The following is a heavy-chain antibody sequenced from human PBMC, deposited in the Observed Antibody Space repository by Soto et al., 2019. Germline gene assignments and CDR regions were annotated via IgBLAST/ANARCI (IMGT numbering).Heavy chain of an antibody. V-gene: IGHV4-39*01. J-gene: IGHJ4*02. CDR2: IYYSGST. CDR1: GGSISSSSYY. CDR3: ARHGDTAMVYRY. Sequence: SETLSLTCTVSGGSISSSSYYWGWIRQPPGKGLEWIGSIYYSGSTYYNPSLKSRVTISVDTSKNQFSLKLSSVTAADTAVYYCARHGDTAMVYRYWGQGTLVTVSS. D-gene: IGHD5-18*01.